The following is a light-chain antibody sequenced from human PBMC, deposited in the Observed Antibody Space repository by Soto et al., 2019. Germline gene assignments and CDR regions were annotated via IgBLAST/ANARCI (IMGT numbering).Light chain of an antibody. Sequence: QSVLTQPASVSGSPGQSITISCTGTSSDVGAYNFVSWYQQNPGKVPKLMIFDVSSRPSGVSDRFSGSKSGNTASLTISGLQAEDEGDYYCSSYTSSSTHVFGSGTKVTVL. CDR1: SSDVGAYNF. V-gene: IGLV2-14*03. CDR2: DVS. CDR3: SSYTSSSTHV. J-gene: IGLJ1*01.